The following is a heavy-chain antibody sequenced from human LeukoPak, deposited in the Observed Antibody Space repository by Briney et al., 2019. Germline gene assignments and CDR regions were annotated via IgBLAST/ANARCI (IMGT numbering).Heavy chain of an antibody. Sequence: DPSETLSLTCTVSGGSISSSSYYWGWIRQPPGKGLEWIGSIYYSGSTYYNPSLKSRVTISLDTSKNQFSLKLTSVTAADTAVYYCARQDGVNWGQGILVTVSS. J-gene: IGHJ4*02. V-gene: IGHV4-39*01. CDR1: GGSISSSSYY. CDR3: ARQDGVN. CDR2: IYYSGST. D-gene: IGHD3-16*01.